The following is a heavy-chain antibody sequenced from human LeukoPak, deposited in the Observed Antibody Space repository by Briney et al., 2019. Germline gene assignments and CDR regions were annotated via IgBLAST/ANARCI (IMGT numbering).Heavy chain of an antibody. Sequence: PGRSLRLSCAASGFTFSNNGMHWVRQTPGKGLEWVALISYDGSNKWYADSVKGRFTISRDNSKNTLYLQMNSLRPEDTAVYYCADGDYWGQGTLVTVFS. CDR1: GFTFSNNG. CDR2: ISYDGSNK. CDR3: ADGDY. V-gene: IGHV3-30*03. J-gene: IGHJ4*02.